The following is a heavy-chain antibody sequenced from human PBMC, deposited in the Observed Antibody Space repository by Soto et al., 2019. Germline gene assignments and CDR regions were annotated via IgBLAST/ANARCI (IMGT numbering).Heavy chain of an antibody. J-gene: IGHJ4*02. CDR2: IWYDGSNK. CDR3: ARGRDGYNDLIDY. CDR1: GFTFSSYG. D-gene: IGHD5-12*01. V-gene: IGHV3-33*01. Sequence: QVQLVESGGGVVQPGRSPRLSCAASGFTFSSYGMHWVRQAPGKGLEWVAVIWYDGSNKYYADSVKGRFTISRDNSKNTLYLQMNSLRAEDTAVYYCARGRDGYNDLIDYWGQGTLVTVSS.